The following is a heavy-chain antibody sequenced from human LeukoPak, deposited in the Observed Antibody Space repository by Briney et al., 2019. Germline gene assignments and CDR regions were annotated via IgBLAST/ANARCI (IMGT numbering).Heavy chain of an antibody. CDR3: AKDGGGYSGYDYPIYLY. V-gene: IGHV4-34*01. CDR2: INHSGST. D-gene: IGHD5-12*01. J-gene: IGHJ4*02. CDR1: GGSFSDYL. Sequence: SETLSLTCAVYGGSFSDYLWNWIRQPPGKGLEWIGEINHSGSTNYNPSLKSRVTISVDTSKNQFSLKLSSVTAADTAVYYCAKDGGGYSGYDYPIYLYWGQGTLVTVSS.